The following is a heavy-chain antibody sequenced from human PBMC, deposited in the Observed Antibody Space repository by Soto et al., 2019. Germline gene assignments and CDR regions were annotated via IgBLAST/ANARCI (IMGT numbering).Heavy chain of an antibody. J-gene: IGHJ3*02. CDR3: ASYIRQGANAFDI. CDR1: GYSFINYW. V-gene: IGHV5-10-1*01. CDR2: IDPRDSYT. Sequence: GESLKSSCKGSGYSFINYWINWVRQMPDKGLEWMGRIDPRDSYTNYSPSFQGHVTISIDKSITTAYLHWTSLKASDTAIYYCASYIRQGANAFDIWGQGTMVTVSS. D-gene: IGHD4-4*01.